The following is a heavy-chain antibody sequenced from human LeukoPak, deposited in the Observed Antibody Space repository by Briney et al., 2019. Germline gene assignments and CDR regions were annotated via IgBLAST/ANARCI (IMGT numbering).Heavy chain of an antibody. CDR1: GYTLTELS. CDR3: ATSGGSCRGCWAPGER. J-gene: IGHJ4*02. Sequence: ASVKVSCKVSGYTLTELSMHWGRQAPGKGLEWMGGFDPEDGETIYAQKFQGRVTMTEDTSTDTAYMELSSLRSEDTAVYYCATSGGSCRGCWAPGERWGQGTLVTVSS. D-gene: IGHD2-15*01. V-gene: IGHV1-24*01. CDR2: FDPEDGET.